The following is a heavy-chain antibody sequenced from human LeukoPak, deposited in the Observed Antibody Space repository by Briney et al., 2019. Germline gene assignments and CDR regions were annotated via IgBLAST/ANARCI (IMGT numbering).Heavy chain of an antibody. Sequence: SETLSLTCAVYGGSFSGYYWSWIRQPPGRGLEWIGEINLSGSTNYNPSLKSRVTISVDTSKNQFSLKLSSVTAADTAVYYCARGPAHSYYDSSGYYSPFDYWGQGTLVTVSS. CDR1: GGSFSGYY. V-gene: IGHV4-34*01. CDR3: ARGPAHSYYDSSGYYSPFDY. CDR2: INLSGST. J-gene: IGHJ4*02. D-gene: IGHD3-22*01.